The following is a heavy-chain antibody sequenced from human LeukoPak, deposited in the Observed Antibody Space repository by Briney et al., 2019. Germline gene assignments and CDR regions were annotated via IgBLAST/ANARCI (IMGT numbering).Heavy chain of an antibody. J-gene: IGHJ3*02. CDR3: ARPLRAMNDAFDI. CDR2: ISAYNGNT. CDR1: GYTFTGYY. Sequence: ASVKVSCKASGYTFTGYYMHWVRQAPGQGLEWMGWISAYNGNTNYAQKLQGRVTMTTDTSTSTAYMELRSLRSDDTAVYYCARPLRAMNDAFDIWGQGTMVTVSS. V-gene: IGHV1-18*04. D-gene: IGHD5-18*01.